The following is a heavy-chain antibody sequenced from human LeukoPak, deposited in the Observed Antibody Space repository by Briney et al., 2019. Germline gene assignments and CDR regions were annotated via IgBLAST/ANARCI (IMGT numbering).Heavy chain of an antibody. D-gene: IGHD3-3*01. Sequence: PGRSLRLSCAASGFTFSSYGMHWVRRAPGKGLEWVAVISYDGSNKYYADSVKGRFTISRDNSKNTLYLQMNSLRAEDTAVYYCAKSPVLRFLEWLSPVDYYYGMDVWGQGTTVTVSS. CDR1: GFTFSSYG. CDR2: ISYDGSNK. CDR3: AKSPVLRFLEWLSPVDYYYGMDV. J-gene: IGHJ6*02. V-gene: IGHV3-30*18.